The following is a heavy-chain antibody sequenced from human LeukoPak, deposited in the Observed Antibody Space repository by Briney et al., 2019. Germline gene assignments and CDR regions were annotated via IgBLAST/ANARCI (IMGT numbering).Heavy chain of an antibody. D-gene: IGHD3-22*01. Sequence: PGGSLRLSCAASGFTFSSYAMSWVRQAPGKGLGWVSAISGSGGSTYYADSVKGRFTISRDNSKNTLYLQMNSLRAEDTAVYYCAKDHYYDSSGYYYFDYWGQGTLVTVSS. V-gene: IGHV3-23*01. J-gene: IGHJ4*02. CDR3: AKDHYYDSSGYYYFDY. CDR1: GFTFSSYA. CDR2: ISGSGGST.